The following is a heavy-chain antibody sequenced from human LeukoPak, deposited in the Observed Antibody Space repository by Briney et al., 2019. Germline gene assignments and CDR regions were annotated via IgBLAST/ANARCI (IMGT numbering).Heavy chain of an antibody. Sequence: GASVKVSCKASGGTFSSYAISWVRQAPGQGLEWMGGIIPIFGTANYAQKFQGRVTITTDESTSTAYMELSSLRSEDTAVYYCVRDNTLVVDPWGQGTLVTVSS. CDR1: GGTFSSYA. CDR3: VRDNTLVVDP. V-gene: IGHV1-69*05. D-gene: IGHD3-22*01. J-gene: IGHJ5*02. CDR2: IIPIFGTA.